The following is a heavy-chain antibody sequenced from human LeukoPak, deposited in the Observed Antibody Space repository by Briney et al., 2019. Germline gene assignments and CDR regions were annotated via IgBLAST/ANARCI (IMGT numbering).Heavy chain of an antibody. J-gene: IGHJ6*02. Sequence: ASVKVSCKASGYTFTGYYMHWVRQAPGQGLEWMGWINPNSGGTNYAQKFQGRVTVTRDTSISTAYMELSRLRSDDTAAYYCARAKPPLLTGFLYYYYYGMDVWGQGTTVTVSS. CDR3: ARAKPPLLTGFLYYYYYGMDV. CDR1: GYTFTGYY. D-gene: IGHD3-9*01. CDR2: INPNSGGT. V-gene: IGHV1-2*02.